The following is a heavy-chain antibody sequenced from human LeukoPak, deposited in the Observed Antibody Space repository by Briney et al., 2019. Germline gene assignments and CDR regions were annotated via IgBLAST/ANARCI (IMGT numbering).Heavy chain of an antibody. CDR1: EFTFSSYE. CDR2: ISSSGSTI. D-gene: IGHD6-19*01. CDR3: ARGPHPYTSGWYHFDY. J-gene: IGHJ4*02. Sequence: GGSLRLSCAASEFTFSSYEMNWVRQAPGKGLEWVSYISSSGSTIYYANSVKGRFTISRGNAKSSLYLQMNSLRVEDTAVYYCARGPHPYTSGWYHFDYWGQGTLVTVSS. V-gene: IGHV3-48*03.